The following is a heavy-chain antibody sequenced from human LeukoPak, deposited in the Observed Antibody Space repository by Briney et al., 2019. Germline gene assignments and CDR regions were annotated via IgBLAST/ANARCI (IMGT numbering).Heavy chain of an antibody. D-gene: IGHD2-2*02. CDR1: GFTFSSYA. Sequence: GGSLRLSCAASGFTFSSYAMSWVRQAPGKGLEWVSSISSSSSYIYYADSVKGRLTISRDNAKNSLYLQMNSLRAEDTAVYYCARGVVPSAINWFDPWGQGTLVTVSS. J-gene: IGHJ5*02. CDR3: ARGVVPSAINWFDP. V-gene: IGHV3-21*01. CDR2: ISSSSSYI.